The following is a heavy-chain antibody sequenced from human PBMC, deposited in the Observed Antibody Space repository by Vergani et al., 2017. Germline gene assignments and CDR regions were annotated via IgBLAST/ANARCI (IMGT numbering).Heavy chain of an antibody. CDR3: CLWGSYRHTNFDY. CDR2: IIPIFGTA. CDR1: GGIFSSYA. D-gene: IGHD3-16*02. Sequence: QVQLVQSGAEVKKPGSSVKVSCKASGGIFSSYAISWVRQAPGQGLEWMGGIIPIFGTANYAQKFQGRVTITADKSTSTAYMELSSLRSEDTAVYYCCLWGSYRHTNFDYWGQGTLVTVSS. J-gene: IGHJ4*02. V-gene: IGHV1-69*06.